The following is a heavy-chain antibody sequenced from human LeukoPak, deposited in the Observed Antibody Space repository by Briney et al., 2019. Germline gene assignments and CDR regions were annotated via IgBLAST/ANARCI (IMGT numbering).Heavy chain of an antibody. CDR2: ISDHNT. Sequence: PGGSLRLSXAVSGFSFSSYAMGWVRQAPGKGLEWVSIISDHNTWYADSVKGRFTISRDNSKNTLYLQMNSLRGEDTAVYYCAKGRDSYGYGDFDYWGQGTLVTVSS. CDR1: GFSFSSYA. CDR3: AKGRDSYGYGDFDY. V-gene: IGHV3-23*01. J-gene: IGHJ4*02. D-gene: IGHD5-18*01.